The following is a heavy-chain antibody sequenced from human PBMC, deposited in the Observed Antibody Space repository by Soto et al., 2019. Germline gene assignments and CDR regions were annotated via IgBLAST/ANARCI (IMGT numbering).Heavy chain of an antibody. V-gene: IGHV4-31*03. Sequence: PSETLSLTCTVPGGSISSGGYYWSWIRQHPGKSLEWIGYIYYSGSTYYNPSLKSRVTISVDTSKNQFSLKLSSVTAADTAVYYCARATGAPPYYYYYMDVWGQGTTVTVSS. J-gene: IGHJ6*03. CDR1: GGSISSGGYY. CDR3: ARATGAPPYYYYYMDV. CDR2: IYYSGST.